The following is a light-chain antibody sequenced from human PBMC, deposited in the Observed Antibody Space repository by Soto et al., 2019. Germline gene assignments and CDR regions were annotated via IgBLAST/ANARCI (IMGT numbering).Light chain of an antibody. CDR1: QSVNNN. V-gene: IGKV3-20*01. CDR2: GAS. J-gene: IGKJ5*01. Sequence: EILLTQSPATLSLSPGERATLSCRASQSVNNNVAWYQQKPGQAPRLLIYGASSRATGIPDRFSGSGSGTDFTLTISRLEPEDFAVYYCQQYGSSPITFGQGTRLEIK. CDR3: QQYGSSPIT.